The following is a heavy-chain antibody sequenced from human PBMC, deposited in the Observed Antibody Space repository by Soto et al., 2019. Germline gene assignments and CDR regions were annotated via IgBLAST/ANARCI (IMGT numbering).Heavy chain of an antibody. CDR3: ARDSGFWSGDYGMDV. CDR1: GGSISSGDYY. J-gene: IGHJ6*02. V-gene: IGHV4-30-4*01. Sequence: SETLSLTCTVSGGSISSGDYYWSWIRQPPGKGLEWIGYIYYSGSTYYNPSLKSRVTISVDTSKNQFSLKLSSVTAADTAVYYCARDSGFWSGDYGMDVWGQGTTVTVSS. CDR2: IYYSGST. D-gene: IGHD3-3*01.